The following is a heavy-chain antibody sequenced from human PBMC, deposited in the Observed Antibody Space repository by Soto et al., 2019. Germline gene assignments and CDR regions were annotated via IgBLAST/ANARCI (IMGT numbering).Heavy chain of an antibody. CDR3: ARDNRGSLDGFDS. D-gene: IGHD6-25*01. V-gene: IGHV3-21*01. J-gene: IGHJ5*01. Sequence: GSLRLSCAAYGFTFSSYSMNWVRQAPGKGLEWVSSISSSSSYIYYADSVKGRFTISRDNAKNSLYLQMNSLRAEDTAVYYCARDNRGSLDGFDSRGQGTMGTVSA. CDR1: GFTFSSYS. CDR2: ISSSSSYI.